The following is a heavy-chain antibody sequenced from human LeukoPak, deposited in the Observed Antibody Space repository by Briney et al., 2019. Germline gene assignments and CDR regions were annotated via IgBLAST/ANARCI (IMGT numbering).Heavy chain of an antibody. CDR3: ARLTTVTIGYYYYYCMDV. CDR1: GGSISSYY. V-gene: IGHV4-59*01. CDR2: IHYSGST. J-gene: IGHJ6*03. D-gene: IGHD4-17*01. Sequence: SETLSLTCTVSGGSISSYYWSWIRQPPGKGLEWIGYIHYSGSTNYNPSLKSRVTISVDTSKNQFSLKLSSVTAADTAVYYCARLTTVTIGYYYYYCMDVWGKGTTVTVSS.